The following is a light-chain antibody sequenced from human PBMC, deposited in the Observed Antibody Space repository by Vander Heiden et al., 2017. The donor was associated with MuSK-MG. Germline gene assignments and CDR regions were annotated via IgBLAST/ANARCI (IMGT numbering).Light chain of an antibody. CDR2: AAS. CDR3: QQDSSSLYT. Sequence: EIVLTQSPGTLSLSPGERATLSCRASQTISSSFLAWYQQKPGQAPRLLIYAASSRATGIPDRFSGGGSGTDFTLTISRLEPEDFAVYYCQQDSSSLYTFGQGTKMEIK. J-gene: IGKJ2*01. V-gene: IGKV3-20*01. CDR1: QTISSSF.